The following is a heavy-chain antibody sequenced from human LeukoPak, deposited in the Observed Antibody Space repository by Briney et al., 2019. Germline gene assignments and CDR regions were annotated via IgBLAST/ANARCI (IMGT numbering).Heavy chain of an antibody. D-gene: IGHD3-3*01. CDR1: GFTFSSYA. V-gene: IGHV3-23*01. Sequence: GGSLRLSCAASGFTFSSYAMSWVRQAPGKRPEWVSAISGSGGSTYYADSVKGRFTISRDNSKNTLYLQMNSLRAEDTAVYYCARTSLRFLEWPYYFDYWGQGTLVTVSS. J-gene: IGHJ4*02. CDR3: ARTSLRFLEWPYYFDY. CDR2: ISGSGGST.